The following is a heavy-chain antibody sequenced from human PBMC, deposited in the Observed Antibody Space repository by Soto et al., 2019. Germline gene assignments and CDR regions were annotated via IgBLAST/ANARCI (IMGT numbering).Heavy chain of an antibody. CDR1: GGSVSGNSVA. CDR2: TYYRSKWYN. D-gene: IGHD6-19*01. Sequence: QVQLQQSGPGLVKPSQTLSLTCAISGGSVSGNSVAWNWIRQSPARGLEWLGRTYYRSKWYNDSAVSVKSQITLSPDPSRNQFSLQLNSVTPEDTAGYYCATGYYSGRYYFDYWGQVTLVTVSS. CDR3: ATGYYSGRYYFDY. V-gene: IGHV6-1*01. J-gene: IGHJ4*02.